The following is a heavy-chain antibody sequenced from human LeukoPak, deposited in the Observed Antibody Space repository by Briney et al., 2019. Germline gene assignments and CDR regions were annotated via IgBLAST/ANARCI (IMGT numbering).Heavy chain of an antibody. D-gene: IGHD2-15*01. V-gene: IGHV1-8*01. CDR1: GYTFTSYD. CDR3: ARVRYCSGGSCYAFVAFDI. Sequence: ASVKVSCKASGYTFTSYDINWVRQATGQGLEWMGWMNPNSRNTGYAQKFQGRVTMTRNTSISTAYMELSSLRSEDTAVYYCARVRYCSGGSCYAFVAFDIWGQGTMVTVSS. J-gene: IGHJ3*02. CDR2: MNPNSRNT.